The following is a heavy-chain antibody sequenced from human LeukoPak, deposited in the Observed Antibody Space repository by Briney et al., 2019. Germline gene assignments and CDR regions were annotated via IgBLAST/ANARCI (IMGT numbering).Heavy chain of an antibody. V-gene: IGHV4-4*09. J-gene: IGHJ3*02. CDR2: IYSSGST. Sequence: SETLSLTCTVSGGSISTDYWSWIRQPPGKGLEWIGYIYSSGSTKYNPSLKSRVTISVDTSTNHFSLKLSSVTAADTALYYCARHRDLWTTSDYYSWNAFDIWGQGTMVTVSS. D-gene: IGHD3-22*01. CDR1: GGSISTDY. CDR3: ARHRDLWTTSDYYSWNAFDI.